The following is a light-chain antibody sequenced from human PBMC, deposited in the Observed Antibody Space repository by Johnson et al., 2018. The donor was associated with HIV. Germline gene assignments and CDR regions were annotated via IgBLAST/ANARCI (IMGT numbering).Light chain of an antibody. J-gene: IGLJ1*01. Sequence: QSVLTQPPSVSAAPGQKVTISCSGSSSNIGNNYVSWYQQLPGTAPKLLIYDNNKRPSGIPDRFSGSKSGTSATLGITGLQTGDEADYYCGTWDSRLNVYLFGTGTKFTVL. CDR1: SSNIGNNY. V-gene: IGLV1-51*01. CDR3: GTWDSRLNVYL. CDR2: DNN.